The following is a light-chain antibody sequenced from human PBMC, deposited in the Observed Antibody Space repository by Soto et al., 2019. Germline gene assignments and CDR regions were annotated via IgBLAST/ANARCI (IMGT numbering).Light chain of an antibody. J-gene: IGLJ1*01. CDR2: EVR. CDR3: SSYSSTTLV. Sequence: QSVLTQTPSASGSPGQSVTISCTGTSSDVGGHDYVSWYQQHPGKAPKLIIYEVRNRPSGVSNRFSGSKSGNTASLTISRLQAEDEADYYCSSYSSTTLVFGTGTKVTVL. V-gene: IGLV2-14*01. CDR1: SSDVGGHDY.